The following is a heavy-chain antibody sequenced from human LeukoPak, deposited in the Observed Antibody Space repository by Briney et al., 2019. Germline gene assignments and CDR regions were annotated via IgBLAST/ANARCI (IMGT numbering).Heavy chain of an antibody. D-gene: IGHD5-12*01. J-gene: IGHJ4*02. V-gene: IGHV1-69*13. CDR3: ARDRYSGYDALGY. CDR1: GGTFSSYA. CDR2: IIPIFGTA. Sequence: SVKVSCKDSGGTFSSYAISWVRQAPGLGLEWMGGIIPIFGTANYAQKFQGRVTITADESTSTAYMELSSLRSEDTAVYYCARDRYSGYDALGYWGQGTLVTVSS.